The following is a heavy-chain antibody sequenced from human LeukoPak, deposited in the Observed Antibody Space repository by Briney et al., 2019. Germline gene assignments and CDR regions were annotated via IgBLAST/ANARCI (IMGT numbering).Heavy chain of an antibody. Sequence: GASVEVSCKASGYTFTGYYMHWVRQAPGQGLEWMGWINPNSGGTNYAQKFQGRVTMTRDTSISTAYMELSRLRSDDTAVYYCARNFLRFLEWGVEKSSYYFDYWGQGTLVTVSS. CDR3: ARNFLRFLEWGVEKSSYYFDY. V-gene: IGHV1-2*02. CDR2: INPNSGGT. J-gene: IGHJ4*02. D-gene: IGHD3-3*01. CDR1: GYTFTGYY.